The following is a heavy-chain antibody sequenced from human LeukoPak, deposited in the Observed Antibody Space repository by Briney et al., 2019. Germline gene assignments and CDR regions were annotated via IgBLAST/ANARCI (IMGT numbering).Heavy chain of an antibody. Sequence: PGGSLRLSCAASGFTFSNYDMHWVRQAPGKGLEWVAFIRYDGSIKYYADSVKGRFTISRNNSKNTLHLQMNSLRAEDTAVYYCALPITFYYDSSGASLGAFDIWGQGTMVTVSS. D-gene: IGHD3-22*01. V-gene: IGHV3-30*02. CDR2: IRYDGSIK. CDR3: ALPITFYYDSSGASLGAFDI. CDR1: GFTFSNYD. J-gene: IGHJ3*02.